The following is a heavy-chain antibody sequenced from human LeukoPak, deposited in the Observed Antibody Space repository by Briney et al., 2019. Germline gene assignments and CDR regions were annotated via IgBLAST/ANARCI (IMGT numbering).Heavy chain of an antibody. J-gene: IGHJ6*02. V-gene: IGHV1-46*01. CDR1: GYTFTSYY. CDR3: ARDGDYGSGSYDGYYGMDV. D-gene: IGHD3-10*01. Sequence: ASVKVSCKASGYTFTSYYMHWVRQAPGQGLEWMGIINPSGGSTSYAQKFQGRVTMTRDTSTSAVYMELSSLRSEDTAVYYCARDGDYGSGSYDGYYGMDVWGQGTTVTVSS. CDR2: INPSGGST.